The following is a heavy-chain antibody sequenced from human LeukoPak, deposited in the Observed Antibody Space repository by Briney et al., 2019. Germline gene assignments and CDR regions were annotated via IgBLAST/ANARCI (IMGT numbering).Heavy chain of an antibody. CDR3: ARGEGASWWFDY. V-gene: IGHV4-59*01. Sequence: SETLSLTCTVSGDSISSYYWSRIRQPPGKGLEWIGYIYYSGSTNYNPSLKSRVTISIDTSKNQFSLKLTSVTAADTAVYYCARGEGASWWFDYWGQGTLVTVSS. CDR1: GDSISSYY. CDR2: IYYSGST. J-gene: IGHJ4*02. D-gene: IGHD6-13*01.